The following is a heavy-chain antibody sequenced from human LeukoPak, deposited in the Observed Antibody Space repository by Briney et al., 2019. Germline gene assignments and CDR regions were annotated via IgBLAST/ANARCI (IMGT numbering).Heavy chain of an antibody. CDR1: GFTLSSHW. CDR2: IKSDGSST. V-gene: IGHV3-74*01. D-gene: IGHD2-2*01. J-gene: IGHJ4*02. Sequence: VGCLRLSCAPSGFTLSSHWMNGVRQAPGRGVVWLSRIKSDGSSTSYADSVRGRFTISRDNAKSPLYLQTTSLRADDTAVYFGARDVASWHFDYWGQGPLVTVSS. CDR3: ARDVASWHFDY.